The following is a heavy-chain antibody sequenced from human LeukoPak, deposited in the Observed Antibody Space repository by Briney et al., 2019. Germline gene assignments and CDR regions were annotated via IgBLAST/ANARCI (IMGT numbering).Heavy chain of an antibody. D-gene: IGHD2-21*01. CDR1: GVSINSNYYY. CDR3: ARHADCLGDCYRN. V-gene: IGHV4-39*01. CDR2: VAYSGST. Sequence: KPSETLSLTCTVSGVSINSNYYYWGWIRQPPGKGLEWIGSVAYSGSTFHNPSLKSRLSIYSDTSKNQFSLRLTSVTAADTAVYYRARHADCLGDCYRNWGQGTLVTVSS. J-gene: IGHJ4*02.